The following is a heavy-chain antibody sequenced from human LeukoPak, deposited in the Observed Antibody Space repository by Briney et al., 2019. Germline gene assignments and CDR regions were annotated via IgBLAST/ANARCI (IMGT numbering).Heavy chain of an antibody. CDR2: INHSGST. V-gene: IGHV4-34*01. CDR3: AREASPGYYYYYMDV. J-gene: IGHJ6*03. D-gene: IGHD1-26*01. CDR1: GGSFSGYY. Sequence: SETLSLTCAVYGGSFSGYYWSWIRQPPGKGLEWIGEINHSGSTNYNPSLKSRVTISVDTSKNQFSLKLSSVTAADTAVYYCAREASPGYYYYYMDVWGKGTRSPSP.